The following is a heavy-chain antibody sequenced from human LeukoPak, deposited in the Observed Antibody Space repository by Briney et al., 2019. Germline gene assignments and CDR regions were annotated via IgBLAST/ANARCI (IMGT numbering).Heavy chain of an antibody. CDR3: AREDAPVVSGYLHLPEYFQH. CDR1: GGSISSGSYY. D-gene: IGHD3-22*01. V-gene: IGHV4-61*02. Sequence: SQTLSLTCTVSGGSISSGSYYWSWIRQPAGKGLEWIGRIYTSGSTNYNPSLKSRVTISVDTSKNQFSLKLSSVTAADTAVYYCAREDAPVVSGYLHLPEYFQHWGQGTLVTVSS. CDR2: IYTSGST. J-gene: IGHJ1*01.